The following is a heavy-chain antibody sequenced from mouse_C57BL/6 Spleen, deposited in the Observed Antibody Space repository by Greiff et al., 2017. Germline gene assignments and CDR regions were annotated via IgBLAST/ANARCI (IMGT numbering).Heavy chain of an antibody. D-gene: IGHD3-2*02. CDR1: GYTFTSYW. J-gene: IGHJ2*01. CDR2: IYPSDSET. Sequence: QVQLQQPGAELVRPGSSVKLSCKASGYTFTSYWMDWVKQRPGQGLEWIGNIYPSDSETHYNQKFKDKDTLTVDKSSSTAYMQLISLTSEDSADYYCARSGGYYFDYWGQGTTLTVSS. V-gene: IGHV1-61*01. CDR3: ARSGGYYFDY.